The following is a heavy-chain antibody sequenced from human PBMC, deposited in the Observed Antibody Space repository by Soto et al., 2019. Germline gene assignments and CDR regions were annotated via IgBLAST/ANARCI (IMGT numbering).Heavy chain of an antibody. CDR1: GFTFSSYG. V-gene: IGHV3-30*18. CDR2: ISYDGSNK. D-gene: IGHD6-19*01. J-gene: IGHJ4*02. CDR3: AKAQIALAGEYYFDY. Sequence: QVQLVESGGGVVQPGRSQRLSCAASGFTFSSYGMHWVRQAPGKGLEWVAAISYDGSNKYYADSVKGRFTISRDNSKNTLYLTINILRAEDTAVYYCAKAQIALAGEYYFDYWGQGTLVTVSS.